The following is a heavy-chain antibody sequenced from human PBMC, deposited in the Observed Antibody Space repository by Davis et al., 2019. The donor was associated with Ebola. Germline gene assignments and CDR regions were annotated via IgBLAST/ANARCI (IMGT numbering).Heavy chain of an antibody. D-gene: IGHD1-26*01. Sequence: GESLKISCAASGFTFSSYGMHWVRQAPGKGLEWVAVISYDGSNKYYADSVKGRFTISRDNAKNSLYLQMNSLRAEDTAVYYCARDRGYGSYNWFDPWGQGTLVTVSS. CDR3: ARDRGYGSYNWFDP. V-gene: IGHV3-30*03. J-gene: IGHJ5*02. CDR2: ISYDGSNK. CDR1: GFTFSSYG.